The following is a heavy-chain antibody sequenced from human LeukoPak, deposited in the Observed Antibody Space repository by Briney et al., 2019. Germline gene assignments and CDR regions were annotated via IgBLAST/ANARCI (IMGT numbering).Heavy chain of an antibody. D-gene: IGHD1-26*01. V-gene: IGHV3-21*01. J-gene: IGHJ4*02. CDR1: GLTFSSSS. CDR3: ARVCSGSHCGY. CDR2: ISSSSSYI. Sequence: GGCLRPSCAASGLTFSSSSTNWVRQAPGKGLEWVSSISSSSSYIYYAASVKGRFTISRDNAKNSLYLQMNSLRAEDTAVYYCARVCSGSHCGYWGQGALVTVSS.